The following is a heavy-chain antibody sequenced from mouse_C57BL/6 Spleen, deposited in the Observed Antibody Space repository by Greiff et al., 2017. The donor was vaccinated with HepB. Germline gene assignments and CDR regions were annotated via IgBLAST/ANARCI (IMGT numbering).Heavy chain of an antibody. CDR3: ARWGLLRFLFAY. CDR1: GYTFTDYY. CDR2: INPNNGGT. Sequence: EVQLQQSGPELVKPGASVKISCKASGYTFTDYYMNWVKQSHGESLEWIGDINPNNGGTSYNQKFKGKATLTVDKSSSTAYMELRSLTSEDSAVYYCARWGLLRFLFAYWGQGTLVTVSA. D-gene: IGHD1-1*01. V-gene: IGHV1-26*01. J-gene: IGHJ3*01.